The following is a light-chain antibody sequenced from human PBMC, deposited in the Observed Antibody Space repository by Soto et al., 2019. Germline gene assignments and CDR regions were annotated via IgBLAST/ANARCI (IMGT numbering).Light chain of an antibody. CDR2: DAS. V-gene: IGLV2-14*03. CDR3: SSYTSSTSLLM. J-gene: IGLJ1*01. Sequence: QSALTQPASVSASPGQSITISCIGTYSDIGGYKRVSWYQQHPGKAPKLIIYDASSRPSGISNRFSASKSANTASLTISGLQADDEADYYCSSYTSSTSLLMFGAGTKVTVL. CDR1: YSDIGGYKR.